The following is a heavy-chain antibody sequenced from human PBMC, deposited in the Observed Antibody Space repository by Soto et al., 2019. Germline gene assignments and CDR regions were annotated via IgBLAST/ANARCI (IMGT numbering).Heavy chain of an antibody. J-gene: IGHJ3*02. D-gene: IGHD6-6*01. Sequence: SETLSLTCTVSGGSISSYYWSWIRQPPGKGLEWIGYIYYSGSTNCNPSLKSRVTIPVDTSKTQFSLRLSSVTAAARAVYYCARGAARPAFDIWGQGTMVTVSS. CDR1: GGSISSYY. CDR3: ARGAARPAFDI. V-gene: IGHV4-59*01. CDR2: IYYSGST.